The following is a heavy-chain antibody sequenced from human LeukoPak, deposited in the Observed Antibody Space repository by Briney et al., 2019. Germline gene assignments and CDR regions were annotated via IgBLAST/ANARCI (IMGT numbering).Heavy chain of an antibody. V-gene: IGHV3-30-3*01. CDR3: AKVPYYDSSGYYFDY. CDR2: ISYDGSNK. D-gene: IGHD3-22*01. CDR1: GFTFSSYA. Sequence: HPGRSLRLSCAASGFTFSSYAMHWVRQAPGKGLEWVAVISYDGSNKYYADSVKGRFTISRDNSKNTLYLQMNSLRAEDTAVYYCAKVPYYDSSGYYFDYWGQGTLVTVSS. J-gene: IGHJ4*02.